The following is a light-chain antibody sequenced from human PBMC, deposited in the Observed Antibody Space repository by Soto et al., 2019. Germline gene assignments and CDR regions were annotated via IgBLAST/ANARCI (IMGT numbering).Light chain of an antibody. CDR3: LQTYTSLTWT. Sequence: DIQMTQSPSSLSASVGDRVTITCRANYNIRNSLNWYQQKPREAPKLLIYASSSLESGVPSRFSGSGSGTDFTLTISSLQPEDFATYYCLQTYTSLTWTFGQGTKVDIK. CDR1: YNIRNS. V-gene: IGKV1-39*01. J-gene: IGKJ1*01. CDR2: ASS.